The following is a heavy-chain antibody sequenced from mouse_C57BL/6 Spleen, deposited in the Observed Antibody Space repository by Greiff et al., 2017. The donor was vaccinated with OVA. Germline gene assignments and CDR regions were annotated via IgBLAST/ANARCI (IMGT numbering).Heavy chain of an antibody. CDR3: ASAYDYDERNFDY. CDR1: GYAFSSSW. D-gene: IGHD2-4*01. Sequence: QVQLQQSGPELVKPGASVQISCKASGYAFSSSWMHWVKQRPGKGLEWIGRLYPGDGDTNYNGKFKGKATLTADKSSSTAYMQLRSLTSDDSSVYFCASAYDYDERNFDYWGEGTTVTVSS. V-gene: IGHV1-82*01. CDR2: LYPGDGDT. J-gene: IGHJ2*01.